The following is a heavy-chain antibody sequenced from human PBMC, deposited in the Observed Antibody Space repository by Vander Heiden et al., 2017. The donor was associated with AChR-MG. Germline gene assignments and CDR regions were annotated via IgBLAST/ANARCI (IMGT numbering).Heavy chain of an antibody. D-gene: IGHD3-16*01. CDR3: ARDGGTPHYFDY. V-gene: IGHV3-30-3*01. J-gene: IGHJ4*02. CDR1: GFTFSSYA. CDR2: ISYDGSNK. Sequence: QVQLVESGGGVVQTGRSLRLPCAGSGFTFSSYAMHWVRQAPGKGLEWVAVISYDGSNKYYADSVKGRFTISRDNSKNTLYLQMNSLRAEDTAVYYCARDGGTPHYFDYWGQGTLVTVSS.